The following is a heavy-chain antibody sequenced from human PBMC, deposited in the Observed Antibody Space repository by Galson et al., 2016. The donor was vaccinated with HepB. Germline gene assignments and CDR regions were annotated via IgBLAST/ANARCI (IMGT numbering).Heavy chain of an antibody. CDR2: FDPVDGET. CDR1: GYTLTELS. Sequence: SVKVSCKVSGYTLTELSMHWVRQAPGKGLEWMGGFDPVDGETVYAQKFQGRVTMTEDTSTDTAYMELSSLRSEDTAVYYCATVPIVGAMKGFGTWGQGTRVTVSS. CDR3: ATVPIVGAMKGFGT. J-gene: IGHJ5*02. D-gene: IGHD1-26*01. V-gene: IGHV1-24*01.